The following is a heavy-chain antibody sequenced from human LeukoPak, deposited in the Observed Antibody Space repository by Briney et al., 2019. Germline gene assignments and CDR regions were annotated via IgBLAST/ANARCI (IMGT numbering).Heavy chain of an antibody. CDR1: GITLSNYG. J-gene: IGHJ4*02. V-gene: IGHV3-23*01. D-gene: IGHD3-22*01. CDR3: AKRGVVIRVILVGFHKEAYYFDS. CDR2: ISGSGGST. Sequence: GGSLRLSCAVSGITLSNYGMSWVRQAPGKALEWVAGISGSGGSTNYAGSVKGRFTISRDNRKNTLYLQMNSLRVEDTAVYFCAKRGVVIRVILVGFHKEAYYFDSWGQGALVTVSS.